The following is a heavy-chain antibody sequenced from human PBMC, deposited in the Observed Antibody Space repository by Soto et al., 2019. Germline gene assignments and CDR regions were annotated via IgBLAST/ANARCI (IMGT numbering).Heavy chain of an antibody. V-gene: IGHV4-59*01. Sequence: PSETLSLTCTVSGGSISSYYWSWIRQPPGKGLEWIGYIYYSGSANYNPSPKSRVTISVDTSKNRFSXXXXXXXXXXXAMYYCARCXGTYSPEFDYWXQGTPXXVS. J-gene: IGHJ4*02. D-gene: IGHD3-10*02. CDR3: ARCXGTYSPEFDY. CDR2: IYYSGSA. CDR1: GGSISSYY.